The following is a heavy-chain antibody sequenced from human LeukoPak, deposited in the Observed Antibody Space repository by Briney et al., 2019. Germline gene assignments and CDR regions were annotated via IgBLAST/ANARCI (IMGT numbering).Heavy chain of an antibody. D-gene: IGHD6-13*01. CDR3: ARDVVAAAGSWDY. J-gene: IGHJ4*02. CDR1: GASISSPFW. Sequence: PSGTLSLTCAVSGASISSPFWWSWVRQTPGKGLEWIGEIYQSGSPNYNPSLKSRVTMSVDKSKNLVFLRLMSVTAADTAVYYCARDVVAAAGSWDYWGQGTLVTVSS. V-gene: IGHV4-4*02. CDR2: IYQSGSP.